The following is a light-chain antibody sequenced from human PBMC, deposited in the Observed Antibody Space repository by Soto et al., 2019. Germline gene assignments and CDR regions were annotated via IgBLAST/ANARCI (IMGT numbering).Light chain of an antibody. V-gene: IGLV2-14*01. J-gene: IGLJ1*01. CDR1: SSDVGGYNY. CDR3: SSYTSSSTLNYV. Sequence: QSAPTQPASVSGSPGQSITISCTGTSSDVGGYNYVSWYQQHPGKAPKLMIYDVSNRPSGVSNRFSGSKSGNTASLTISGLQAEDEADSYCSSYTSSSTLNYVFGTGTKVTVL. CDR2: DVS.